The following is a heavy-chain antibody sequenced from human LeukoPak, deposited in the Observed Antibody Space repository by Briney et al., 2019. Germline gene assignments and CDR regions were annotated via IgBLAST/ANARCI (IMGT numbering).Heavy chain of an antibody. CDR1: GFTFSSYS. CDR2: ISSSSSYI. Sequence: GGSLRLSCAASGFTFSSYSMNWVRQAPGKGLEWVSSISSSSSYIYYADSVKGRFTISRDNAKNSLYLQMNSLRAEDTAVHYCARSNPGGSAFDYWGQGTLVTVSS. J-gene: IGHJ4*02. CDR3: ARSNPGGSAFDY. D-gene: IGHD3-16*01. V-gene: IGHV3-21*01.